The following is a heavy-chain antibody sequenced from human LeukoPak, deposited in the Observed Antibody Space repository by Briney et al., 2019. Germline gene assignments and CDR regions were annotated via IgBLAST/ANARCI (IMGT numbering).Heavy chain of an antibody. Sequence: PGGSLRLSCAASGFTFSDYYMSWIRQAPGKGLEWVSYISSSGSTIYYADSVKGRFTISRDNDKNTLYLQMNSPRAEDTAVHYCARRPGAYSQPYDYWGQGTLVTVPS. CDR2: ISSSGSTI. CDR3: ARRPGAYSQPYDY. CDR1: GFTFSDYY. D-gene: IGHD4/OR15-4a*01. V-gene: IGHV3-11*01. J-gene: IGHJ4*02.